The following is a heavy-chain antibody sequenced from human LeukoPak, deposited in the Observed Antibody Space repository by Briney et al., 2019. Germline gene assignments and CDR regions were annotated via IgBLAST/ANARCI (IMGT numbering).Heavy chain of an antibody. CDR2: ISSSSSYI. Sequence: GGSLRLSCAASGFTFSSYSMNWVRQAPGKGLEWVSSISSSSSYIYYADSVKGRFTISRDNAKNSLYLQMNSLRAEDTAVYYCAREFGFYYYYMDVWGKGTTVTVSS. V-gene: IGHV3-21*01. CDR3: AREFGFYYYYMDV. CDR1: GFTFSSYS. D-gene: IGHD3-10*01. J-gene: IGHJ6*03.